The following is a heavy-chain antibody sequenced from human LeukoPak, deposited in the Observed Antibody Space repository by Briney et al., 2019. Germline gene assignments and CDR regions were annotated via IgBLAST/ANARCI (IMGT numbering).Heavy chain of an antibody. J-gene: IGHJ4*02. Sequence: GGSLRLSCAASGFTFSTYEMNWVRQAPGKGLEWVSYISTSATRLDYADSVKGRFTISRDNARNSLYLQMDSLRAEDTAVYYCASMTTVTSWGQGTLVTVSS. V-gene: IGHV3-48*03. CDR1: GFTFSTYE. CDR3: ASMTTVTS. D-gene: IGHD4-17*01. CDR2: ISTSATRL.